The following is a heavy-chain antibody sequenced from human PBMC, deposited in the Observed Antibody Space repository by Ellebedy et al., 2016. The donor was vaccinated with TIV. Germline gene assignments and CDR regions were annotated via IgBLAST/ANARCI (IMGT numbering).Heavy chain of an antibody. CDR1: GGSISSSY. J-gene: IGHJ6*03. Sequence: MPSETLSLTCTVAGGSISSSYWNWIRQPPGKGLEWIGYIYYSGSTNYNPSFKSRVTIAVDTSKNQFSLKLSSVTAADTAVYYCARVDTDMGIYYYYYMDVWGKGTTVTVSS. CDR2: IYYSGST. V-gene: IGHV4-59*08. CDR3: ARVDTDMGIYYYYYMDV. D-gene: IGHD5-18*01.